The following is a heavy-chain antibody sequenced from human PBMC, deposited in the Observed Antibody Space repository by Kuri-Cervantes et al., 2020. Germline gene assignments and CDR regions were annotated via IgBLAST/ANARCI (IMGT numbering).Heavy chain of an antibody. CDR2: IYWDDDK. D-gene: IGHD3-22*01. V-gene: IGHV2-5*02. CDR1: GFSLSTSGVN. CDR3: AHTEGYSLKYNWFDP. Sequence: SGPTLVKPTQTLTLTCTFSGFSLSTSGVNVGWIRQPPGKALEWLALIYWDDDKRYSPSLKSRLTITKDTSKDQVVLTMTNMDPVDTATYYCAHTEGYSLKYNWFDPWGQGTLVTVSS. J-gene: IGHJ5*02.